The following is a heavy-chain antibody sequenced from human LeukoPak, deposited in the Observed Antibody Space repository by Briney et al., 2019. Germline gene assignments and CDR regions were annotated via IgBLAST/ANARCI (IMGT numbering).Heavy chain of an antibody. V-gene: IGHV1-2*02. D-gene: IGHD5-24*01. CDR1: GYTFIGYY. CDR3: ASSPSHHGPPDY. CDR2: INPNSDAT. J-gene: IGHJ4*02. Sequence: GASVKVSCKASGYTFIGYYVHWVRQAPGQGLEWMGWINPNSDATNYAQNSQGRVTMTRDTSISTAYLELSRLTSDDTAVYYCASSPSHHGPPDYWGQGTLVTVSS.